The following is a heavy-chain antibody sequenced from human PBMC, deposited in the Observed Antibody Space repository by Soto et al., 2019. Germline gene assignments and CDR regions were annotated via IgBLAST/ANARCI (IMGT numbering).Heavy chain of an antibody. CDR3: AKGGYSGYDYGDY. Sequence: ESGGGVVQPGRSLRLSCAASGFTFSSYGMHWVRQAPGKGLEWVGVISYDGSNKYYADSVKGRFSISRDNSRNTLYLQMNSLRAEDPAVYYCAKGGYSGYDYGDYWGQGTLVTVSS. CDR1: GFTFSSYG. V-gene: IGHV3-30*18. CDR2: ISYDGSNK. D-gene: IGHD5-12*01. J-gene: IGHJ4*02.